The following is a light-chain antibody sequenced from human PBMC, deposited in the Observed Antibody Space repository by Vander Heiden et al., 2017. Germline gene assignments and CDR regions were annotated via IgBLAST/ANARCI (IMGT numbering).Light chain of an antibody. CDR2: GAS. J-gene: IGKJ4*01. CDR3: LQDYSYGHT. Sequence: AIRMTQSPSSFSASTGDRVTITCRASQGLSNLLAWYQQKPGKAPKLLIYGASTLESGVSSTFSGSASRTDFTLTITYLQSEDYATYYCLQDYSYGHTFGGGTKVEIK. CDR1: QGLSNL. V-gene: IGKV1-8*01.